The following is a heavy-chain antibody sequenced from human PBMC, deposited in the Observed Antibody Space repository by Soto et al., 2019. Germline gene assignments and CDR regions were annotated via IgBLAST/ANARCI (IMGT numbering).Heavy chain of an antibody. D-gene: IGHD2-15*01. CDR3: ARSIRHSGWSIIAFDI. Sequence: VSCKAAGGTFLGYAISGLRQAHGRGLEWMGGIIPIFGTANYAQKFQGRVTITADKSTSTAYVELSSLRSEDTAVYYCARSIRHSGWSIIAFDIWGQRTMVTVSS. CDR1: GGTFLGYA. J-gene: IGHJ3*02. V-gene: IGHV1-69*06. CDR2: IIPIFGTA.